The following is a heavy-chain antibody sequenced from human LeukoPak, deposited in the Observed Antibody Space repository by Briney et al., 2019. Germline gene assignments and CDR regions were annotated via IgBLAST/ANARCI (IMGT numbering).Heavy chain of an antibody. V-gene: IGHV3-53*01. D-gene: IGHD5-12*01. J-gene: IGHJ4*02. CDR3: ARTYSDYDWWHY. Sequence: TGGSLRLSCAASGFTVSSNYMSWVRQAPGKGLEWVSVIYSGANTYYADSVKGRFSISRDNSKSTLYLQMNSLRAEDTAVYYCARTYSDYDWWHYWGQGTLATVSS. CDR1: GFTVSSNY. CDR2: IYSGANT.